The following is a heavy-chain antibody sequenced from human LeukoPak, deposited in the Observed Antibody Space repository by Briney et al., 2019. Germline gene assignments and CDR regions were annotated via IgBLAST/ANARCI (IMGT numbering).Heavy chain of an antibody. CDR1: GFTFSSYW. J-gene: IGHJ1*01. V-gene: IGHV3-66*01. D-gene: IGHD2-15*01. CDR2: IYSGGST. CDR3: ASDSYSPEYFQH. Sequence: GGSLRLSCAASGFTFSSYWMHWVRQAPGKGLEWVSVIYSGGSTFYADSVKGRFTISRDNSKNTLYLQMNSLRAEDTAVYYCASDSYSPEYFQHWGQGTLVTVSS.